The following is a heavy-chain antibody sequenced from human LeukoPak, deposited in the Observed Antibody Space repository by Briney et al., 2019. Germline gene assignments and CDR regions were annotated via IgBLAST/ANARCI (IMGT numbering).Heavy chain of an antibody. CDR3: ARVYGDYRILDY. D-gene: IGHD4-17*01. V-gene: IGHV3-64*01. J-gene: IGHJ4*02. Sequence: GRSLRLSCAASGFTFSSYGMHWVRQAPGKGLEYVSAISSNGGSTYYANSVKGRFTISRDNSKNTLYLQMGSLRAEDMAVYYCARVYGDYRILDYWGQGTLVTVSS. CDR1: GFTFSSYG. CDR2: ISSNGGST.